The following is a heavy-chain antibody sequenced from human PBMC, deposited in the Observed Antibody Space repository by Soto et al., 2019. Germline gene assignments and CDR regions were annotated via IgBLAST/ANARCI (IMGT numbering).Heavy chain of an antibody. CDR1: GGTFSSYT. V-gene: IGHV1-69*02. Sequence: GASVKVSCKASGGTFSSYTISWVRQAPGQGLEWMGRIIPILGIANYAQKFQGRVTITADKSTSTAYMELSSLRSEDTAVYYCARAVVRGVIIEDYWGQGTLVTVS. D-gene: IGHD3-10*01. CDR3: ARAVVRGVIIEDY. CDR2: IIPILGIA. J-gene: IGHJ4*02.